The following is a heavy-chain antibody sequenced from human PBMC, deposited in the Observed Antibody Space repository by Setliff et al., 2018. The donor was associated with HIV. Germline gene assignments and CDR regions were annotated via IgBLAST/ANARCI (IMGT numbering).Heavy chain of an antibody. V-gene: IGHV4-59*01. CDR3: ARETQQSYNIVTGYNYYYGIDV. Sequence: SETLSLTCNVSGASISSYYWTWIRQSPGNRLEWLGYITDSGNTNYNPSLRRRVTISADTSKNQVSLGLRSVTAADTAVYYCARETQQSYNIVTGYNYYYGIDVWGQGTTVTVSS. CDR1: GASISSYY. J-gene: IGHJ6*02. CDR2: ITDSGNT. D-gene: IGHD3-9*01.